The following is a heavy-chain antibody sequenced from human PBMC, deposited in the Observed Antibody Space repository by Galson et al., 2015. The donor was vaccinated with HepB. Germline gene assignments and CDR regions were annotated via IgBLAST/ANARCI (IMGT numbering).Heavy chain of an antibody. Sequence: SVKVSCKASGGTFSSYAISWVRQAPGQGLEWMGGIIPIFGTANYAQKFQGRVTITADESTSTAYMELSSLRSEDTAVYYCARGDTAMAFHYYYYMDVWGKGTTVTVSS. V-gene: IGHV1-69*13. CDR1: GGTFSSYA. J-gene: IGHJ6*03. D-gene: IGHD5-18*01. CDR2: IIPIFGTA. CDR3: ARGDTAMAFHYYYYMDV.